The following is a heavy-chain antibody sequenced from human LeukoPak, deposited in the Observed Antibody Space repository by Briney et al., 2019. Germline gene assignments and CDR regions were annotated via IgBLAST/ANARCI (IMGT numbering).Heavy chain of an antibody. CDR3: ARVNCRYYDSSGYIPRCHAFDI. CDR2: ISYDGSNK. D-gene: IGHD3-22*01. Sequence: AGGSLRLSCAASGFTFSSYAMSWVRQAPGKGLEWVAVISYDGSNKYYADSVKGRFTISRDNSKNTLYLQMNSLRAEDTAVYYCARVNCRYYDSSGYIPRCHAFDIWGQGTMVTVSS. J-gene: IGHJ3*02. CDR1: GFTFSSYA. V-gene: IGHV3-30-3*01.